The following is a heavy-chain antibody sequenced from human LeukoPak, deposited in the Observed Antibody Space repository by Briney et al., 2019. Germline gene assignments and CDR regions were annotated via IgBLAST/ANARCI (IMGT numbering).Heavy chain of an antibody. CDR1: GFTFDDYA. V-gene: IGHV3-9*01. J-gene: IGHJ4*02. Sequence: GGSLRLSCAASGFTFDDYAMHWVRQAPGKGLEWVSGISWNSGSIGYADSVKGRFTISRDNAKNSLFLQMNSLRAEDTAVYYCAREVTPYYWGQGTLVTVSS. D-gene: IGHD4-23*01. CDR3: AREVTPYY. CDR2: ISWNSGSI.